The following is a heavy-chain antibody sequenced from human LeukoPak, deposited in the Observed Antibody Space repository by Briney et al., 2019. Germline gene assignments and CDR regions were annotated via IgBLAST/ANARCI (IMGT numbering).Heavy chain of an antibody. J-gene: IGHJ6*02. V-gene: IGHV4-30-4*01. CDR3: ARAPVGYDFWSGYPPYYYHGMDV. CDR2: IYYSGST. CDR1: GGSISSGDYY. Sequence: SETLSLTCTVSGGSISSGDYYWSWIRQPPGKGLEWIGYIYYSGSTYYNPSLKSRVTISVDTSKNQFSLKLSSVTAADTAVYYCARAPVGYDFWSGYPPYYYHGMDVWGQGTTVTVSS. D-gene: IGHD3-3*01.